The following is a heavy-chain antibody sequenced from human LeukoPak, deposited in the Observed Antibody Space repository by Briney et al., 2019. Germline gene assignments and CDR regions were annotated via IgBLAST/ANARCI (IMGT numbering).Heavy chain of an antibody. CDR1: GFTFSSYW. CDR3: ARDGATRTKKYYFDY. D-gene: IGHD4-17*01. V-gene: IGHV3-74*01. Sequence: PGGSLRLSCAASGFTFSSYWMHWVRQAPGKGLVWVSRINSDGSSTSYADSVKGRFTIFRDNAKNTLYLQMNSLRAEDTAVYYCARDGATRTKKYYFDYWGQGTLVTVSS. J-gene: IGHJ4*02. CDR2: INSDGSST.